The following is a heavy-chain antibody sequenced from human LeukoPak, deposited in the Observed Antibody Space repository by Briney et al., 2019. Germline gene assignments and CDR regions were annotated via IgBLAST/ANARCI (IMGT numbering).Heavy chain of an antibody. D-gene: IGHD2-21*01. Sequence: GGSLRLSCAASGFIFTSYSMNWVRQAPGKGLEWVSYISSSGSTISYADSVKGRFTISRDNAKNSLYLQMNSLRAEDTAVYYCARDRPYYSYCFDIWGQGTMVTVSS. CDR3: ARDRPYYSYCFDI. CDR2: ISSSGSTI. V-gene: IGHV3-48*01. J-gene: IGHJ3*02. CDR1: GFIFTSYS.